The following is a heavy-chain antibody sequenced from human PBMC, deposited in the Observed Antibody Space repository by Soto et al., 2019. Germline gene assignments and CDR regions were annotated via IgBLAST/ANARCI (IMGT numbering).Heavy chain of an antibody. J-gene: IGHJ2*01. V-gene: IGHV3-53*01. CDR1: GFTVTNKY. D-gene: IGHD4-17*01. CDR2: IYSGGST. Sequence: EVQLVESGGGLIQPGWSLRLSCAASGFTVTNKYMTWVRQAPGKGLEWVSGIYSGGSTSYADSVKGRFTISRDNSKNILYLQMNSLRAEDTAVYYCARVDYGDYGWYFDLWGRGTLVTVSS. CDR3: ARVDYGDYGWYFDL.